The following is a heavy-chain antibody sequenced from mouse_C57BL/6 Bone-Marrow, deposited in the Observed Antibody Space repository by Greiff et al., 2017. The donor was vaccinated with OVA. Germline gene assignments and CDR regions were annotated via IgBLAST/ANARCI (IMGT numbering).Heavy chain of an antibody. CDR2: IDPSDSYT. CDR1: GYTFTSYW. J-gene: IGHJ3*01. V-gene: IGHV1-69*01. Sequence: VQLQQPGAELVMPGASVKLSCKASGYTFTSYWMHWVKQRPGQGLEWIGEIDPSDSYTNYNQKFKGKSTLTVDKSSSTAYMQLSSLTSEDSAVYSCARGSPYDPFAYWGQGTLVTVSA. D-gene: IGHD2-3*01. CDR3: ARGSPYDPFAY.